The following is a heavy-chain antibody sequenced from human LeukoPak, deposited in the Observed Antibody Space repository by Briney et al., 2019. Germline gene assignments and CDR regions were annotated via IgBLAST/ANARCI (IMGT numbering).Heavy chain of an antibody. CDR3: AKDRDIVVVPATFAFDY. Sequence: GSLRLSCAASGFTFSSYGMHWVRQAPGKGLEWVAFIRYDGSNKYYADSVKGRFTISRDNSKNTLYLQMNSLRAEDTAVYYCAKDRDIVVVPATFAFDYWGQGTLVTVSS. J-gene: IGHJ4*02. CDR2: IRYDGSNK. CDR1: GFTFSSYG. D-gene: IGHD2-2*01. V-gene: IGHV3-30*02.